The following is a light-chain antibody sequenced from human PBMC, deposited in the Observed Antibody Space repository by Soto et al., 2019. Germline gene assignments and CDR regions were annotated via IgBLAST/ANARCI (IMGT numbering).Light chain of an antibody. V-gene: IGKV1-9*01. CDR3: QQLNSAT. CDR2: AAS. J-gene: IGKJ3*01. Sequence: DIQLTQSPSFLSASVGDRVTITCRASQGISSYLAWYQQKPGKAPKLLIYAASTLQSGVPSRFSGSGSGTEFTLTISSLQPEDFATYYCQQLNSATFGPGTKVDIK. CDR1: QGISSY.